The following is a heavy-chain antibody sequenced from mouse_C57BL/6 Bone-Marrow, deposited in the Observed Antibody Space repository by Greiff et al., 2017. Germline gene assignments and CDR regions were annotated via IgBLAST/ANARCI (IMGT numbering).Heavy chain of an antibody. CDR3: SFGNYYSYYAKDY. J-gene: IGHJ4*01. CDR1: GYTFTSYW. D-gene: IGHD2-1*01. Sequence: VQLQQPGAELVKPGASVKLSCKASGYTFTSYWMHWVKQRPGQGLEWIGMIHPNSGSTNYNEKFKSKATLTVDKSSSTAYMQLSSLTSEDSAVYYCSFGNYYSYYAKDYWGQGTTVTVSS. CDR2: IHPNSGST. V-gene: IGHV1-64*01.